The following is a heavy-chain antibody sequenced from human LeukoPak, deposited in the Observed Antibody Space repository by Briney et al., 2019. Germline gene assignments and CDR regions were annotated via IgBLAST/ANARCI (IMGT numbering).Heavy chain of an antibody. V-gene: IGHV1-46*01. J-gene: IGHJ6*03. CDR1: GYTFTSYY. CDR3: ARETHYCSSTSCPYYYYMDV. D-gene: IGHD2-2*01. Sequence: ASVKVSCKASGYTFTSYYMHWVRQAPGQGLEWMGIINPSGGSTSYAQKFQGRVTMTRDMSTSTVYMELSSLGSEDTAVYYCARETHYCSSTSCPYYYYMDVWGKGTTVTVSS. CDR2: INPSGGST.